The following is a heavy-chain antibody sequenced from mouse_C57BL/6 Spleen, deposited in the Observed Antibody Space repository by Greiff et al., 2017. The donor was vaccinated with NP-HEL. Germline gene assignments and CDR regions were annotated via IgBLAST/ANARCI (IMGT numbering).Heavy chain of an antibody. CDR1: GYAFSSYW. V-gene: IGHV1-80*01. J-gene: IGHJ1*03. D-gene: IGHD1-1*01. Sequence: VQLQQSGAELVKPGASVQISCKASGYAFSSYWMNWVKQRPGKGLEWIGQIYPGDGDTNYNGKFKGKATLTADTSSSTAYMQLSSLTSEDSAVYFCARISIYYYGSSHWYFDVWGTGTTVTVSS. CDR3: ARISIYYYGSSHWYFDV. CDR2: IYPGDGDT.